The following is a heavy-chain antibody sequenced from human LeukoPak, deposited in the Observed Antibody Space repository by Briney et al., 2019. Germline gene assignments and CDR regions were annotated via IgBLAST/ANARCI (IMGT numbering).Heavy chain of an antibody. V-gene: IGHV4-59*08. CDR3: ARHTSYGGNSAFGD. Sequence: SETLSLTCTVSGGSISNNYWIWIRQPPGKGLEWRGYIYYTGTTNFNPSLKSRVTMSVDTSKNHFSLKLYSVTAADTAVYYCARHTSYGGNSAFGDWGQGTLVTVSS. CDR1: GGSISNNY. CDR2: IYYTGTT. D-gene: IGHD4-23*01. J-gene: IGHJ4*02.